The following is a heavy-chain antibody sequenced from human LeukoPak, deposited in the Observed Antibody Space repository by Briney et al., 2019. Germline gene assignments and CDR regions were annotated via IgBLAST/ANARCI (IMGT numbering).Heavy chain of an antibody. V-gene: IGHV3-30*18. CDR3: AKDLRLSVGTSPFDY. CDR1: GFTFSSYG. D-gene: IGHD4-23*01. Sequence: PGGSLRLSCAASGFTFSSYGMHWVRQAPGKGLECVAVISYDGSNKYYADSVKGRFTISRDNSKNTLYLQMNSLRADDTALYYCAKDLRLSVGTSPFDYWGQGTLVTVSS. J-gene: IGHJ4*02. CDR2: ISYDGSNK.